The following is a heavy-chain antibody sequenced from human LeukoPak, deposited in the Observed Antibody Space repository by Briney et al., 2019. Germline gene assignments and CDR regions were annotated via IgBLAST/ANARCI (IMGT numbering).Heavy chain of an antibody. CDR1: GYSISSGYY. CDR2: IYHSGIT. Sequence: PSETLSLTCAVSGYSISSGYYWGWIRQSPGKGLEWTGNIYHSGITHYNPSLQGRITLSVDTSKNQFSLNLSSVTAADTAVYYCTRFSTASSRPAYYWGQGTLVIVSS. CDR3: TRFSTASSRPAYY. V-gene: IGHV4-38-2*01. J-gene: IGHJ4*02. D-gene: IGHD1-14*01.